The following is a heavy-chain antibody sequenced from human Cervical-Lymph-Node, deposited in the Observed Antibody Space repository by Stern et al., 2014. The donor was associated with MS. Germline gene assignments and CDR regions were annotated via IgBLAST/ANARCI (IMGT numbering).Heavy chain of an antibody. J-gene: IGHJ6*02. CDR2: LFSGGTS. V-gene: IGHV3-66*01. D-gene: IGHD7-27*01. CDR1: GFRIAASD. Sequence: EVHLVESGGGLVQPGGSLRLSCAASGFRIAASDMNWVRQAPGTGLERVSVLFSGGTSSHANSVKGRFTTSRDQSSNTLYLGLASLRVEDTAVYFCARKTGGHSGLDVWGQGTTVTVSS. CDR3: ARKTGGHSGLDV.